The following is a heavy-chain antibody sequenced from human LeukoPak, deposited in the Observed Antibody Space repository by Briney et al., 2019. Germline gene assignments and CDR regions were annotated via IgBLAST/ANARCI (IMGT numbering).Heavy chain of an antibody. CDR2: IRSKAYGGTT. J-gene: IGHJ4*02. CDR1: GFTFGDYA. V-gene: IGHV3-49*03. CDR3: TREGYYDFWSGYYVDY. Sequence: GRSLRLSCTASGFTFGDYAMSWFRQAPGKGLEWVGFIRSKAYGGTTQYAASVKGRFTISRDDSKSIAYLQMNSLETEDTAVYYCTREGYYDFWSGYYVDYWGQGTLVTVSS. D-gene: IGHD3-3*01.